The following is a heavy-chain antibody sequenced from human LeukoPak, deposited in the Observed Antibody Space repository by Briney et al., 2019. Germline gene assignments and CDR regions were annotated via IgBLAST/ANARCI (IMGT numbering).Heavy chain of an antibody. J-gene: IGHJ4*02. V-gene: IGHV1-2*02. D-gene: IGHD1-26*01. CDR1: GYTFTGYY. CDR3: AREGSGIVGASGYPDY. Sequence: AASVKVSCKASGYTFTGYYIHWVRQAPGQGLEWMGWINPNSGGTNYVKKFQGRVTMTRDMSISTAYMELSRLRSDDTAVYYCAREGSGIVGASGYPDYWGQGTLVTVSS. CDR2: INPNSGGT.